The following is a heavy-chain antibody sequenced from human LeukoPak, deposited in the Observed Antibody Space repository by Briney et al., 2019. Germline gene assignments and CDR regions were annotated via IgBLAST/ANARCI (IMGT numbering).Heavy chain of an antibody. D-gene: IGHD4-17*01. Sequence: GGSLRLSCAASGFTFSSYEMNWVRQAPGRGLEWVSYISSSGYNIYYADSVKGRFTVSRDNAKNSLYLQMNSLTAEDTGLNYCAREDFGDNGDAFDIWGQGTLVTVSS. CDR3: AREDFGDNGDAFDI. CDR2: ISSSGYNI. V-gene: IGHV3-48*03. CDR1: GFTFSSYE. J-gene: IGHJ3*02.